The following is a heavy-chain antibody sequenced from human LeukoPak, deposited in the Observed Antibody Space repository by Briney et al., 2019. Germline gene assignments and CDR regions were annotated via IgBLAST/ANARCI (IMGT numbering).Heavy chain of an antibody. Sequence: GGSLRLSCAASGFTFSSYAMHWVRQAPGKGLEYVSAISSNGGSTYYANSVKGRFTISRDSSKNTLYLQMGSLRAEDIAVYYCARGGDYGDYWFDPWGQGTLVTVSS. CDR3: ARGGDYGDYWFDP. J-gene: IGHJ5*02. D-gene: IGHD4-17*01. CDR1: GFTFSSYA. CDR2: ISSNGGST. V-gene: IGHV3-64*01.